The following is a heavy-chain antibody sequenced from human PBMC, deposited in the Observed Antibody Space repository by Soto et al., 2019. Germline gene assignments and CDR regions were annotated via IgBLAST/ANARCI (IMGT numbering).Heavy chain of an antibody. Sequence: EVQLLESGGGLVQPGGSLRLSCTACGFTFSSNAINWVRQAPGKGLEWVSSISGSGGSTYYADSVKGRFTISRDNSKSTLSLQMNILRAEDTALYYCAKDTYGDYSFDFWGQGTQVTVSS. V-gene: IGHV3-23*01. CDR1: GFTFSSNA. J-gene: IGHJ4*02. CDR2: ISGSGGST. CDR3: AKDTYGDYSFDF. D-gene: IGHD4-17*01.